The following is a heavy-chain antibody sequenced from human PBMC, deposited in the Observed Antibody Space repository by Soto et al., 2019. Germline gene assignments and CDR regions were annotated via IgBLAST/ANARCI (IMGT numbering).Heavy chain of an antibody. CDR3: ARQNGSSSWYFPWYFDL. CDR1: GGSISSSSYY. V-gene: IGHV4-39*01. Sequence: PSETLSLTCTVSGGSISSSSYYWGWIRQPPGKGLEWIGSIYYSGSTYYNPSLKSRVTISVDTSKNQFSLKLSSVTAADTAVYYCARQNGSSSWYFPWYFDLWGRGTLVTVS. CDR2: IYYSGST. D-gene: IGHD6-13*01. J-gene: IGHJ2*01.